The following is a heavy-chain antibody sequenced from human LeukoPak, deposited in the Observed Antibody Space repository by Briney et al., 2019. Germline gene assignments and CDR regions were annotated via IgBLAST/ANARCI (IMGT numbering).Heavy chain of an antibody. Sequence: ASVKVSCKASEYTFTSYYMHWVRQAPGQGLEWMGIINPSGDSPTYAQKFQGRLTMTRDTFTSTVYMELSSLRSEDTAVYYCARDHPYCGGDCYDAFDIWGQGTMVTVSS. CDR1: EYTFTSYY. D-gene: IGHD2-21*02. CDR2: INPSGDSP. V-gene: IGHV1-46*01. J-gene: IGHJ3*02. CDR3: ARDHPYCGGDCYDAFDI.